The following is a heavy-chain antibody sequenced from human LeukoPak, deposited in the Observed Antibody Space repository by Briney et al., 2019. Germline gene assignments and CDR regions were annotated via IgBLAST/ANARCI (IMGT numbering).Heavy chain of an antibody. CDR1: GFTFSSYA. V-gene: IGHV3-23*01. CDR2: ISGRGGST. Sequence: GGSLRLSCAASGFTFSSYAMSWVRQAPGKGLEWVSAISGRGGSTYYADSVKGRFTISRDNSKNTLYLQMNSLRAEDTAVYYCALIRGYSYGDYYFDYWGQGTLVTVSS. J-gene: IGHJ4*02. CDR3: ALIRGYSYGDYYFDY. D-gene: IGHD5-18*01.